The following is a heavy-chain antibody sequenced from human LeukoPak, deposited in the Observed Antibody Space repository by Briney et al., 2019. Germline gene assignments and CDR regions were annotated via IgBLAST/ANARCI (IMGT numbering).Heavy chain of an antibody. J-gene: IGHJ4*02. CDR3: AREPTYYYDSSEGRPGDY. V-gene: IGHV1-18*01. D-gene: IGHD3-22*01. CDR2: ISAYNGNT. Sequence: GASVKVSCKASGYTFTSYGISWVRQAPGQGLEWMGWISAYNGNTNYAQKLQGRVTMTTDTSTSTAYMELRSLRSDDTAVYYCAREPTYYYDSSEGRPGDYWGQGTLVTVSS. CDR1: GYTFTSYG.